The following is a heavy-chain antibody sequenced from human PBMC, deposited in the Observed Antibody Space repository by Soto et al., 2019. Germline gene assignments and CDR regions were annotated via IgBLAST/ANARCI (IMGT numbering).Heavy chain of an antibody. Sequence: PSETLSLTCTVSGASVSSGTYYWNWIRQPPGRGLEWIGHIYYTGTTKYSPSLKSRVIISVDKSKNQFSLKLSSMTAADTAVYYCAREAKWDLPSYYYYAMDVWGPGTTVTVS. CDR3: AREAKWDLPSYYYYAMDV. D-gene: IGHD1-26*01. J-gene: IGHJ6*02. CDR2: IYYTGTT. CDR1: GASVSSGTYY. V-gene: IGHV4-61*01.